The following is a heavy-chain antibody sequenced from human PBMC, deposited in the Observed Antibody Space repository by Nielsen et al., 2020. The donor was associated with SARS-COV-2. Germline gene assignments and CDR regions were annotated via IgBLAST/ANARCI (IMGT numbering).Heavy chain of an antibody. Sequence: GESLKISCAASGFTFSSYAMSWVRQAPGKGLEWVADINPDGSEKFYVDSVKGRFTISRDNAKNSMSLQMNSLRVEDTAVYYCARDWSRAADVWGQGTMVTVSS. CDR1: GFTFSSYA. CDR2: INPDGSEK. D-gene: IGHD2-15*01. CDR3: ARDWSRAADV. V-gene: IGHV3-7*01. J-gene: IGHJ3*01.